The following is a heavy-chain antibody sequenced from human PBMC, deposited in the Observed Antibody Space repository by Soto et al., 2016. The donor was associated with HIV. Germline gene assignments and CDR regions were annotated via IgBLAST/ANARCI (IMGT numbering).Heavy chain of an antibody. Sequence: QMQLVESGGALVKPGGSLRLSCAASGFTFSDYYMTWVRQVPGKGLEWISYISTSGRPIYYADSVKGRFTISRDNALNSLYLQMSGLRAEDTATYYCAAEAMGFHYMHVWGKGTPVTVSS. CDR2: ISTSGRPI. CDR3: AAEAMGFHYMHV. D-gene: IGHD5-18*01. CDR1: GFTFSDYY. J-gene: IGHJ6*03. V-gene: IGHV3-11*01.